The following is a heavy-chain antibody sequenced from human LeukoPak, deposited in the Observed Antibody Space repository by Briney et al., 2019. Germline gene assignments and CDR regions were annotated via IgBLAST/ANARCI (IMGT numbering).Heavy chain of an antibody. J-gene: IGHJ4*02. CDR1: GFTFSSYV. V-gene: IGHV3-23*01. D-gene: IGHD1-26*01. CDR2: ISGSGDNT. CDR3: AKGGGSYYRLDY. Sequence: GGSLRLSCAASGFTFSSYVMTWVRQAPGKGLEWVSAISGSGDNTYYADSVKGRFTISRDNSKNTLYLQMNSLRAEDTAVYYCAKGGGSYYRLDYWGQGTLVTVSS.